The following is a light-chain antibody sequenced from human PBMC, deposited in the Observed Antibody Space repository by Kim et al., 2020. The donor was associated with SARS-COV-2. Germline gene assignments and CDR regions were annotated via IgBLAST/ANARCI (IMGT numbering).Light chain of an antibody. J-gene: IGKJ2*01. CDR3: QLANSFPYT. CDR1: QGISSW. Sequence: SVGYRAPITCTTGQGISSWLDWYQQRTGKGPKLLIYAASSVQSGVASMFSGSGSETDFTLTVSSLQPVDFATYCCQLANSFPYTFGQGTKLE. V-gene: IGKV1-12*01. CDR2: AAS.